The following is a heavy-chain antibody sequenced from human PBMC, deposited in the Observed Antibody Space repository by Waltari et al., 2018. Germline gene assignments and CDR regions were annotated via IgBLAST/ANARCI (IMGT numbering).Heavy chain of an antibody. D-gene: IGHD6-19*01. V-gene: IGHV1-69*08. J-gene: IGHJ4*02. CDR1: GGTFSSYA. CDR3: AREGQWLVRIYYFDY. Sequence: QVHLVQSGAEVKKPGSSVKVSCKAAGGTFSSYAISRVRHATGQGLEWMGRIIPIFGTANYAQKFQGRVTITADKSTSTAYMELSSLRSEDTAVYYCAREGQWLVRIYYFDYWGQGTLVTVSS. CDR2: IIPIFGTA.